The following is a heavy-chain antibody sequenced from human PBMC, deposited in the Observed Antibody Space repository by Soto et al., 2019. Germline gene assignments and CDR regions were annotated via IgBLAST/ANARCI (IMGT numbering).Heavy chain of an antibody. V-gene: IGHV1-46*01. CDR1: GYTFTSYY. D-gene: IGHD3-22*01. CDR2: INPSGGST. J-gene: IGHJ3*02. Sequence: GASVKVSCKASGYTFTSYYMRWVRQAPGQGLEWTGIINPSGGSTSYAQKFQGRVTMTRDTSTSTVYMELSSLRSEDTAVYYCARDGRNYYDSSGYYSDAFDIWGQGTMVTVSS. CDR3: ARDGRNYYDSSGYYSDAFDI.